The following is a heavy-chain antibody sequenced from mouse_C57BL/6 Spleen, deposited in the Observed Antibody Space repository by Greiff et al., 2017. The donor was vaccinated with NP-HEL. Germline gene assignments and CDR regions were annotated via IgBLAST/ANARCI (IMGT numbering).Heavy chain of an antibody. CDR3: TRDTVVATDYAMDY. J-gene: IGHJ4*01. CDR1: GYTFTDYE. V-gene: IGHV1-15*01. CDR2: IDPATGGT. D-gene: IGHD1-1*01. Sequence: QVQLQQPGAELVRPGASVTLSCKASGYTFTDYEMHWVKQTPVHGLEWIGAIDPATGGTAYNQKFKGKAILTADTSSSTAYMELSSLTSEDSAVYYCTRDTVVATDYAMDYWGQGTSVTVSS.